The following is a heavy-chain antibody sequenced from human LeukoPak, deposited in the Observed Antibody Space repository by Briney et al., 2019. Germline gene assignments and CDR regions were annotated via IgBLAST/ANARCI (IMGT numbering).Heavy chain of an antibody. CDR1: GGSISSSSYY. CDR2: IYYSGST. CDR3: AIHSSSWSSNFDY. J-gene: IGHJ4*02. Sequence: SETLSLTCTVSGGSISSSSYYWGWLRQPPGKGLEWIGSIYYSGSTYYNPSLKSRVTISVDTSKNQFSLKLSSVTAADTAVYYCAIHSSSWSSNFDYWGQGTLVTVSS. V-gene: IGHV4-39*01. D-gene: IGHD6-13*01.